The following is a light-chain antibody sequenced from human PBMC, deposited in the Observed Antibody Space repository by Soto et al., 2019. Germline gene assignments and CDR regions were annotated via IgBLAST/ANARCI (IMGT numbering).Light chain of an antibody. CDR1: QSFFSNSNNKNC. CDR3: QHYYSIPWT. J-gene: IGKJ1*01. CDR2: WAS. Sequence: DIVMTHSPDSLAVSLGERATINCKSSQSFFSNSNNKNCIASYQQKSRQPPKLLIYWASSRESGVPDRFSGGGSGTDFTLTISSLQAEDVATYYCQHYYSIPWTFGQGTRVEIK. V-gene: IGKV4-1*01.